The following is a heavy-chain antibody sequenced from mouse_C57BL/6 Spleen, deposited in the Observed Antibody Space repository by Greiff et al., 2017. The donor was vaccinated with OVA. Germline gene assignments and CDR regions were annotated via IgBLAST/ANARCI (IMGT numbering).Heavy chain of an antibody. D-gene: IGHD2-5*01. J-gene: IGHJ4*01. CDR1: GYTFTSYW. Sequence: VQLQQPGAELVKPGASVKLSCEASGYTFTSYWMQWVKQRPGQGLEWIGEIDPADSYTNYNQKIKGKATLTADTSSSTSYMQLSSLTSEDSAVYYCSRVYYSNYRCYMDYWGQGTSVTVSS. CDR2: IDPADSYT. CDR3: SRVYYSNYRCYMDY. V-gene: IGHV1-50*01.